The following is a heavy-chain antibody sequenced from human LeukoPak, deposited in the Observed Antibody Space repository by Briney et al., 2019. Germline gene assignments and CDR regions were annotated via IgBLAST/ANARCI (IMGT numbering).Heavy chain of an antibody. V-gene: IGHV1-2*04. CDR2: INPNSGGT. CDR1: GYTFTGYY. D-gene: IGHD5/OR15-5a*01. CDR3: ARASGSTSASEWDY. Sequence: ASVKVSCKASGYTFTGYYMHWVRQAPGQGLEWMGWINPNSGGTNYAQKFQGWVTMTRDTSISTAYMELSRLRSDDTAVYYCARASGSTSASEWDYWGQGTLVTVSS. J-gene: IGHJ4*02.